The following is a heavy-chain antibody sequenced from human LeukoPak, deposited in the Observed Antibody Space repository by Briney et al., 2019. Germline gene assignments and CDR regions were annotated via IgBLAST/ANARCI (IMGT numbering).Heavy chain of an antibody. CDR2: IGRDSRTI. Sequence: GGSLRLSCAASGFTFSSYSMNWVRQAPGKGLEWISYIGRDSRTIFYADSVRGRFTISRDNAKYSLYLQMNSLRAEDTAVYYCVRDNPRCCGVVPANIDDYWGQGTLVTVSS. J-gene: IGHJ4*02. CDR1: GFTFSSYS. D-gene: IGHD2-15*01. V-gene: IGHV3-48*01. CDR3: VRDNPRCCGVVPANIDDY.